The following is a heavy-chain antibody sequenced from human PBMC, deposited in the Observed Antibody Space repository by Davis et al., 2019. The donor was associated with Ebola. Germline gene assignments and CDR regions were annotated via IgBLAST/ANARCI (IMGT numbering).Heavy chain of an antibody. V-gene: IGHV3-13*01. J-gene: IGHJ2*01. CDR3: ARSHWGGRQQLAWDWYFDL. CDR1: GFTFSSYD. CDR2: IGTAGDT. D-gene: IGHD6-13*01. Sequence: GESLKISCAASGFTFSSYDMHWVRQATGKGLERVSAIGTAGDTYYPGSVKGRFTISRENAKNSLYLQMNSLRAGDTAVYYCARSHWGGRQQLAWDWYFDLWGRGTLVTVSS.